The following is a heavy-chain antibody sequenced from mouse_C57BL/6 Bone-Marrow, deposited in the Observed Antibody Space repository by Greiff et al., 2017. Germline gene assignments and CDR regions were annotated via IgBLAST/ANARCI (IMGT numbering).Heavy chain of an antibody. Sequence: QVHVKQPGAELVKPGASVKMSCKASGYTFTSYWITWVKQRPGQGLEWIGDIYPGSGSTNYNEKFKSKATLTVATSSSTAYMRLSILTSEDSAFYYCARSAYYSNYWYFDVWGTGTTVTVSS. J-gene: IGHJ1*03. CDR2: IYPGSGST. CDR3: ARSAYYSNYWYFDV. D-gene: IGHD2-5*01. V-gene: IGHV1-55*01. CDR1: GYTFTSYW.